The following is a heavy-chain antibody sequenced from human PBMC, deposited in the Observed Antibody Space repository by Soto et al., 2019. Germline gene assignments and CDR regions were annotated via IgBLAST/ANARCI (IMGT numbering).Heavy chain of an antibody. V-gene: IGHV1-8*01. Sequence: ASVKVSCKASGYTFTSYDINWVRQATGQGLEWMGWMNPNSGNTGYAQKFQGRVTMTRNTSISTAYMELSSLRSEETAVYYCARVSTDSLGAFDIWGQGTMVTVSS. CDR2: MNPNSGNT. CDR1: GYTFTSYD. D-gene: IGHD1-1*01. J-gene: IGHJ3*02. CDR3: ARVSTDSLGAFDI.